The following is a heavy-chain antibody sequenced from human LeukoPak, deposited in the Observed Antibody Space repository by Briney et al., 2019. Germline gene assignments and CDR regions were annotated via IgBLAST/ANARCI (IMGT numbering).Heavy chain of an antibody. CDR1: GYTFTGYY. CDR2: INPNSGGT. V-gene: IGHV1-2*02. D-gene: IGHD2-2*01. Sequence: ASVKVSCKASGYTFTGYYMHWVRQAPGQGLEWMGWINPNSGGTNYAQKFQGRVTMTRDTSISTAYMELSRLRSDDTAVDYCARVGSGYCSSTSCPGAFDIWGQGTMVTVSS. CDR3: ARVGSGYCSSTSCPGAFDI. J-gene: IGHJ3*02.